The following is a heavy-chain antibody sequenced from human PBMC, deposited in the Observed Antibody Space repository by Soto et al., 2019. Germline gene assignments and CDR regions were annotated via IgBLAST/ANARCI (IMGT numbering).Heavy chain of an antibody. CDR1: GGSISNAAYY. Sequence: QLQLQESGPGLVKPSETLSLTCTVSGGSISNAAYYWGWIRQPPGKGLECIGIIYYSGNTYYSPSLKRRVTMSVDTSKTPFSLKLSSVSAADTSMYSCARVYGSGSYYFDYWGQGTLVTVSS. V-gene: IGHV4-39*02. D-gene: IGHD3-10*01. J-gene: IGHJ4*02. CDR2: IYYSGNT. CDR3: ARVYGSGSYYFDY.